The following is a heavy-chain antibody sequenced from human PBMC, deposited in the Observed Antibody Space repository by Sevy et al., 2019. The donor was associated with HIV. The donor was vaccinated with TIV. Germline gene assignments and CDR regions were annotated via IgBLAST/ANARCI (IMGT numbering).Heavy chain of an antibody. CDR3: ARDSVLSPRVFDS. CDR2: IYYTGTT. CDR1: GGSMSSYF. V-gene: IGHV4-59*01. J-gene: IGHJ4*02. Sequence: SETLSLTCTVSGGSMSSYFWSWIRQPPGKGLEWIGYIYYTGTTNYNPSLKSRLTMSLDTSKNRFSLKLTAVTAADTAVHYCARDSVLSPRVFDSWGQGTLVTVSS. D-gene: IGHD3-10*01.